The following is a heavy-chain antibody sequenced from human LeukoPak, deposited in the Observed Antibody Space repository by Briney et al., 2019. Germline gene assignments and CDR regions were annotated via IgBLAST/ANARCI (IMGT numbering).Heavy chain of an antibody. Sequence: SETLSLTYTVSGGSISSYYWSWIRQPPGKGLEWIGYIYYSGSTNYNPSLKSRVTISVDTSKNQFSLKLSSVTAADTAVYYCARLPKSFYFDYWGQGTLVTVPS. D-gene: IGHD3-10*01. CDR1: GGSISSYY. J-gene: IGHJ4*02. V-gene: IGHV4-59*08. CDR2: IYYSGST. CDR3: ARLPKSFYFDY.